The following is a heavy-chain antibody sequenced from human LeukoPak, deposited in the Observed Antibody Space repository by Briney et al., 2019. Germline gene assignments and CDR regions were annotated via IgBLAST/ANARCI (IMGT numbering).Heavy chain of an antibody. J-gene: IGHJ4*02. V-gene: IGHV1-8*03. D-gene: IGHD6-25*01. Sequence: ASVKVSCKASGYTFTNYHINWARQATGQGLEWMGWMNPNNGDSGYAQKFQGRVTTTRDTSISTSYMELRSLGSDDTAVYFCARTTSFTASGYDYWGQGTLVTVSS. CDR2: MNPNNGDS. CDR1: GYTFTNYH. CDR3: ARTTSFTASGYDY.